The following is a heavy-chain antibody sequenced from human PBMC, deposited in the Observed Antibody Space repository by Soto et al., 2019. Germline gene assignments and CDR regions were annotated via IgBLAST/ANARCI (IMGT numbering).Heavy chain of an antibody. J-gene: IGHJ6*02. V-gene: IGHV1-69*01. Sequence: QVQVVQSGVEVRRPGSSVKVSCKASGDTFKNCVISWVRQAPGQGLEWMGGIIPLFGTTDFAQRFQGRLTITTDESTTTAYMDLSMRRSEDTATYYCAAELGFGKLSVVWGQGTTVIVSS. CDR1: GDTFKNCV. CDR3: AAELGFGKLSVV. D-gene: IGHD3-10*01. CDR2: IIPLFGTT.